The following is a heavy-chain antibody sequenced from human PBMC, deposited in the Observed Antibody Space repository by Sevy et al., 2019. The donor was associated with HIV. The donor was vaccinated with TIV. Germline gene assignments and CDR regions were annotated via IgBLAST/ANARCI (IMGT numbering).Heavy chain of an antibody. D-gene: IGHD2-2*02. CDR2: ISHSGGST. Sequence: GGSLRLSCAASGFTFSSYAMNWVRQAPGKGLEWVSAISHSGGSTYYADSVKGRFTISRDNSKNTLYLQMNSLRAKDTAVYYCAKGTLVVPAVIYYYYGMDVWGQGTTVTVSS. J-gene: IGHJ6*02. CDR3: AKGTLVVPAVIYYYYGMDV. V-gene: IGHV3-23*01. CDR1: GFTFSSYA.